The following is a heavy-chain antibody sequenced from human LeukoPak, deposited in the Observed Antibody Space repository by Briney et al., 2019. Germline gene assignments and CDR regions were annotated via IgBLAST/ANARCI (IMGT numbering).Heavy chain of an antibody. V-gene: IGHV5-51*01. Sequence: GESLKISCKGSGYSFTSYWIGWVRQMPGKGLEWMGIIYPGDSATRYSPSFQGQVTISADKSISTAYLQWSSLKASDTAMYYCARLGNDFWSGYYPPDKKSYYYMDVWGKGTTVTVSS. CDR3: ARLGNDFWSGYYPPDKKSYYYMDV. J-gene: IGHJ6*03. D-gene: IGHD3-3*01. CDR1: GYSFTSYW. CDR2: IYPGDSAT.